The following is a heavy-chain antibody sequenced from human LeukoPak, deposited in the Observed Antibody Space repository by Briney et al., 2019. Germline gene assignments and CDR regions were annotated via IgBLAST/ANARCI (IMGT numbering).Heavy chain of an antibody. D-gene: IGHD3-10*01. J-gene: IGHJ4*02. CDR2: ISPYSGIA. V-gene: IGHV1-18*01. CDR1: RYTFTSYG. Sequence: ASVKVSCKPSRYTFTSYGVTWVRRAPGHQVEGMGWISPYSGIAIYAPKLQGRVAMTTDTATKTAYTELRRLRSDDTAVYYWAREGDYGSGTYYADVYWGQGTLVTVSS. CDR3: AREGDYGSGTYYADVY.